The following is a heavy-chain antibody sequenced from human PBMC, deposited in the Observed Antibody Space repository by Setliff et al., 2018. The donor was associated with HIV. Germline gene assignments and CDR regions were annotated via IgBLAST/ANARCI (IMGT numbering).Heavy chain of an antibody. D-gene: IGHD3-22*01. J-gene: IGHJ6*03. CDR2: ISYDGSNK. CDR3: ARDLDYYDSSGYYIYYYYMDV. Sequence: GGSLRLSCAASGFTFSSYAMHWVRQAPGKGLEWVAVISYDGSNKYYADSVKGRFTISRDNSKNTLYLQMNSLRAEDTAVYYCARDLDYYDSSGYYIYYYYMDVWGKGTTVTVSS. CDR1: GFTFSSYA. V-gene: IGHV3-30*04.